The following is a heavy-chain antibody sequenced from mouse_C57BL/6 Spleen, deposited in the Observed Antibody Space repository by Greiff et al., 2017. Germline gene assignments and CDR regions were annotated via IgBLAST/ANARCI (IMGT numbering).Heavy chain of an antibody. CDR3: AVGLRRYFDY. Sequence: VQLQQPGAELVKPGASVKMSCKASGYTFTSYWITWVKQRPGQGLEWIGDIYPGSGSTNSNEKFKSKATLTVDTPSSTAYMQLSSLTSEDSAVYYCAVGLRRYFDYWGQGTTLTVSS. J-gene: IGHJ2*01. D-gene: IGHD2-2*01. CDR1: GYTFTSYW. V-gene: IGHV1-55*01. CDR2: IYPGSGST.